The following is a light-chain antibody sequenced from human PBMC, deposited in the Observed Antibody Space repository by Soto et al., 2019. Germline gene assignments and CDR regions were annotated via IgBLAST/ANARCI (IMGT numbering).Light chain of an antibody. Sequence: EIVLTQSPGTLPLSPGERATLSCRASQSVSSSFLAWYQQKPGQAPRLLIYGASSRATGIPDRFSGSGSGTDVTLTISRLEPEDVAVYYCQQYDSSPWTLGQGTKVEIK. CDR3: QQYDSSPWT. J-gene: IGKJ1*01. CDR1: QSVSSSF. V-gene: IGKV3-20*01. CDR2: GAS.